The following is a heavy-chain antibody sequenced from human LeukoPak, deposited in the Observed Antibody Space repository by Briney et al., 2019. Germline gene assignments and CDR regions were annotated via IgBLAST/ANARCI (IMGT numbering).Heavy chain of an antibody. CDR1: GFTFDDYG. D-gene: IGHD2-15*01. CDR2: INWNGGST. CDR3: ARRATVVVVAATQGYYYYYMDV. V-gene: IGHV3-20*04. Sequence: GGSLRLSCAASGFTFDDYGMSWVRQAPGKGLEWVSGINWNGGSTGYADSVKGRFTISRDNAKNSLYLQMNSLRAEDTALYYCARRATVVVVAATQGYYYYYMDVWGKRTTVTVSS. J-gene: IGHJ6*03.